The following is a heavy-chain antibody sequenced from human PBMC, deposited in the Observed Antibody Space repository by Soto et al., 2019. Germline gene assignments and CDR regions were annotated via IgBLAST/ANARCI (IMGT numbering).Heavy chain of an antibody. CDR3: ATGPHASPSVPCLGVFDY. J-gene: IGHJ4*02. Sequence: EVHLVESGGGLVQPGGSLRLSCAASGITFRNYWMSWVRQAPGKGLEWVANIKQDGSETYYADSVRGRFTISRDNARNSVFLQMINLRDDDTAIYRCATGPHASPSVPCLGVFDYWGRGTVVSVSS. V-gene: IGHV3-7*01. CDR1: GITFRNYW. CDR2: IKQDGSET.